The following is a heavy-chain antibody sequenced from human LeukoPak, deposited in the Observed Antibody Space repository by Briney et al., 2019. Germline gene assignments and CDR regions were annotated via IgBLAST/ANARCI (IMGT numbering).Heavy chain of an antibody. CDR1: GFTFSTYA. CDR2: IGGGGADK. CDR3: ARRCCDCPGTSDT. Sequence: GGSLRFSCVASGFTFSTYAMTWVRQAPGKGLEWVSSIGGGGADKYYADSVKGRFTISRDNSKNTLSLQMNSLRAEDTAIYYCARRCCDCPGTSDTCGQGTMVTVSS. J-gene: IGHJ3*02. V-gene: IGHV3-23*01. D-gene: IGHD2-21*02.